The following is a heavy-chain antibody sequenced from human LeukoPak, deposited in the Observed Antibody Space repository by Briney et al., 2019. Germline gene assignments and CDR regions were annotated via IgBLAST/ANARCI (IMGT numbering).Heavy chain of an antibody. CDR3: AREGAIVVVPAAMTPPGYFDY. D-gene: IGHD2-2*01. CDR1: GFTFSSYS. V-gene: IGHV3-21*01. J-gene: IGHJ4*02. CDR2: ISSSSSYI. Sequence: GGSLRLSCAASGFTFSSYSMNWVRRAPGKGLEWVSSISSSSSYIYYADSVKGRFTISRDNAKNSLYLQMNSMRAEDTAVYYCAREGAIVVVPAAMTPPGYFDYWGQGTLVTVSS.